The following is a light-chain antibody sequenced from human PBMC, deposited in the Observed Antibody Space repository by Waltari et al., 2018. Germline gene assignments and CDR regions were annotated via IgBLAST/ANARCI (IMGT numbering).Light chain of an antibody. CDR2: DVT. Sequence: SALPQPRSVSGSPGQSATISCTGTTNDLGSYNYVSWYQQHPGKAPKLIILDVTKRPSGVPDRLSGSKSGNTASLTISGLRAEDEAEYYCCSYAGSYTWVFGGGTKLTVV. V-gene: IGLV2-11*01. CDR1: TNDLGSYNY. J-gene: IGLJ3*02. CDR3: CSYAGSYTWV.